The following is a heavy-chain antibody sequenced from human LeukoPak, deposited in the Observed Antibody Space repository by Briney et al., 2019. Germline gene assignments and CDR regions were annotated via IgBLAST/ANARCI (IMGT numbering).Heavy chain of an antibody. D-gene: IGHD3-10*01. V-gene: IGHV4-39*01. CDR1: GGSISSSSYY. Sequence: SETLSLTCTVSGGSISSSSYYWGWIRQPPGKGLEWIGSIYYSGSTYCNPSLKSRVTISVDTSKNQFSLKLSSVTAADTAVYYCASHLITMVRGVTARRTDDAFDIWGQGTMVTVSS. CDR3: ASHLITMVRGVTARRTDDAFDI. J-gene: IGHJ3*02. CDR2: IYYSGST.